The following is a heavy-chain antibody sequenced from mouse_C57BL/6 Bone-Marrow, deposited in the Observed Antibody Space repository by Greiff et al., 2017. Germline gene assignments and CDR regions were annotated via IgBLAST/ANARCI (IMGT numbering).Heavy chain of an antibody. D-gene: IGHD2-12*01. CDR3: ARCSNDIDY. V-gene: IGHV7-3*01. CDR2: IRNKANGYTT. CDR1: GFTFTDYY. Sequence: EVQLVESGGGLVQPGGSLSLSCAASGFTFTDYYMSWVRQPPGKALEWLGFIRNKANGYTTEYSASVKGRFTISRDNSQSILYLQMNALRAEDSATYYCARCSNDIDYWGQGTTLTVSS. J-gene: IGHJ2*01.